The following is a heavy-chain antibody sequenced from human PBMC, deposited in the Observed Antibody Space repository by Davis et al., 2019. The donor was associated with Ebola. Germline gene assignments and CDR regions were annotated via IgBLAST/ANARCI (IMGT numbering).Heavy chain of an antibody. Sequence: GESLKISCVVSGYSLSGNGMTWFRQAPGKGLEWVSDINIGGTFYPDSVKGRFTISRDNSKNTLYLQMNSLRAEDTAVYYCARERRYGDSDFDYWGQGTLVTVSS. CDR2: INIGGT. D-gene: IGHD4-17*01. CDR3: ARERRYGDSDFDY. V-gene: IGHV3-66*01. CDR1: GYSLSGNG. J-gene: IGHJ4*02.